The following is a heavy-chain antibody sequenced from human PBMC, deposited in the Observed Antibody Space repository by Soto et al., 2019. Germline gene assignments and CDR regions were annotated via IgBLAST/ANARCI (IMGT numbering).Heavy chain of an antibody. Sequence: QVQLQESGPGLVKPSQTLSLICTVSGGSISSGGYYWSWIRQHPGQGLEWIGYIYYSGSTYYNPSLKGRVTLSVDTSKYQCSLKLSSVTAADTDVYYCARDPGSGYDSSGYYYTGAFDIWGQGTMVTVSS. CDR2: IYYSGST. CDR1: GGSISSGGYY. CDR3: ARDPGSGYDSSGYYYTGAFDI. J-gene: IGHJ3*02. D-gene: IGHD3-22*01. V-gene: IGHV4-31*03.